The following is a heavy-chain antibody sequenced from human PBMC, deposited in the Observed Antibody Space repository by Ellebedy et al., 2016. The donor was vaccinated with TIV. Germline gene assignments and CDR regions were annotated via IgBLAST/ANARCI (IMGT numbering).Heavy chain of an antibody. CDR1: GFTFSSYW. CDR2: IKQDGSEK. J-gene: IGHJ3*02. V-gene: IGHV3-7*03. D-gene: IGHD6-13*01. CDR3: ARESPHSSSWYLILDAFDI. Sequence: GGSLRLXCAASGFTFSSYWMSWVRQAPGKGLEWVANIKQDGSEKYYVDSVKGRFTISRDNAKNSLYLQMNSLRAEDTAVYYCARESPHSSSWYLILDAFDIWGQGTMVTVSS.